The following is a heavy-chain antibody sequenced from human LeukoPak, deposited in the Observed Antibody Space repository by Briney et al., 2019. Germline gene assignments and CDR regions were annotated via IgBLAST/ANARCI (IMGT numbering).Heavy chain of an antibody. V-gene: IGHV3-33*01. Sequence: GGSLRLSCAASGFTFNNYGVHWVRQAPGKGLEGVAVIWYDGSNAYYADSVKGRFTISRDNSNNTLYLQMNSLRAEDTAVYYCTRGVRPPHCSSTSCYAGYGMDVWGQGTTVTVSS. CDR3: TRGVRPPHCSSTSCYAGYGMDV. J-gene: IGHJ6*02. CDR1: GFTFNNYG. D-gene: IGHD2-2*01. CDR2: IWYDGSNA.